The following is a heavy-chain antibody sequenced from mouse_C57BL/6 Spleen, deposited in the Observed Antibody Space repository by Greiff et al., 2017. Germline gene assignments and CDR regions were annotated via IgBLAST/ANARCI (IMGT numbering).Heavy chain of an antibody. Sequence: VQLQQSGAELVKPGASVKISCTASGYAFSSYWMNWVKQRPGKGLEWIGQIYPGDGDTNYNGKFKGKATLTADKSSSTAYMQLSSLTSEDSAVYFCARDGYDNEGFAYWGQGTLVTVSA. CDR3: ARDGYDNEGFAY. J-gene: IGHJ3*01. V-gene: IGHV1-80*01. D-gene: IGHD2-2*01. CDR2: IYPGDGDT. CDR1: GYAFSSYW.